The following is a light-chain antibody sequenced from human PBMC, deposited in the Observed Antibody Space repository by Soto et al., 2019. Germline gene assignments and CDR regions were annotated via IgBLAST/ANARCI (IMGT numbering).Light chain of an antibody. J-gene: IGKJ2*01. CDR3: QQHLDFPYT. CDR1: QDIQNY. V-gene: IGKV1-33*01. Sequence: DIQMTQSPSSLSASVGDRVTITCQASQDIQNYINWYQHTPGKAPKLLIFDASNLQPGVASRFSGRASGTDFFLTISSLHPEDFATYFCQQHLDFPYTFGQGTKLDIK. CDR2: DAS.